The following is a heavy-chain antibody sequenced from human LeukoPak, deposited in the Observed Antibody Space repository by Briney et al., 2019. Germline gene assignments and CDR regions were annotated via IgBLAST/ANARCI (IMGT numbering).Heavy chain of an antibody. D-gene: IGHD3-10*01. CDR3: ARESGRDYYGSGSYLFDY. J-gene: IGHJ4*02. CDR1: GGSISSYY. Sequence: PSETLSLTCTVSGGSISSYYWNWIRQPPGKGLEWIGYIYYSGSTNYNPSLKSRVTISVDTSKNQFSLKLSSVTAADTAVYYCARESGRDYYGSGSYLFDYWGQGTLVTVSS. CDR2: IYYSGST. V-gene: IGHV4-59*01.